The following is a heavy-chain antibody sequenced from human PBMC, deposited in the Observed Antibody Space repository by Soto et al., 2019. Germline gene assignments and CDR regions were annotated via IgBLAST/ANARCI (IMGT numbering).Heavy chain of an antibody. V-gene: IGHV3-9*01. J-gene: IGHJ6*01. Sequence: EVQLVESGGGLVQPGRSLRLSCAASGFIFDDYAMHWVRQAPGKGLEWVSVISGNSGSLGYADSVKGRFTISRDNAKNSLYLQMNSLRAEDTALYYCAKDRYSSSAYYYYGMDAW. D-gene: IGHD6-6*01. CDR2: ISGNSGSL. CDR1: GFIFDDYA. CDR3: AKDRYSSSAYYYYGMDA.